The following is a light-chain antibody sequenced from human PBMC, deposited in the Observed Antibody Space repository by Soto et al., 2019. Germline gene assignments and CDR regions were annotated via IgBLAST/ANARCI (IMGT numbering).Light chain of an antibody. CDR3: SAYTGWIYV. J-gene: IGLJ1*01. V-gene: IGLV2-8*01. CDR2: EVN. Sequence: QSALTQPPSASGSPGQSVTISCTGTSSDVGGYNYVSWYQHHPGKAPKLMIFEVNKRPSGVPDRFSGSKFGITASLTVSGFQAEDEADYYCSAYTGWIYVFGTGTKLTVL. CDR1: SSDVGGYNY.